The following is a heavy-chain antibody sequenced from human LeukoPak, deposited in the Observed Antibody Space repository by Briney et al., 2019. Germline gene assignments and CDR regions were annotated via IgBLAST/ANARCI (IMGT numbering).Heavy chain of an antibody. D-gene: IGHD3-10*01. CDR1: GGSISSSSYY. J-gene: IGHJ5*02. V-gene: IGHV4-39*07. CDR2: IYYSGST. Sequence: SETLSLTCTVSGGSISSSSYYWGWIRQPPGKGLEWIGSIYYSGSTYYNPSLKSRVTISVDTSKNQFSLKLNSVTAADTAVYYCAREGLNMVRGVIPKEAWGWFDPWGQGTLVTVSS. CDR3: AREGLNMVRGVIPKEAWGWFDP.